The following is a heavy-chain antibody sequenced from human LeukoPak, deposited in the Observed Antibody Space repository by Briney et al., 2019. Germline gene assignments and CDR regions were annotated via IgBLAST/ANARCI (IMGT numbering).Heavy chain of an antibody. CDR1: GYSFSTFW. J-gene: IGHJ4*02. Sequence: GESLKISCQGSGYSFSTFWIAWVRQMPGKGLEWMGIIYPGDSDTRYSPSLQGQVTISADKSISTAYLQWSSLQASDTAMYYCARRHNSGWYSDYWGQGTLVTVSS. D-gene: IGHD6-19*01. V-gene: IGHV5-51*01. CDR2: IYPGDSDT. CDR3: ARRHNSGWYSDY.